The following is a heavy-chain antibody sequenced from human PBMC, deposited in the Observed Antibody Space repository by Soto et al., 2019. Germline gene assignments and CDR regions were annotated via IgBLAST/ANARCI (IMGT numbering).Heavy chain of an antibody. V-gene: IGHV4-4*02. Sequence: SETLSLTCAVSGGSISSSNWWSWVRQPPGKGLEWIGEIYHSGSTNYNPSLKSRVTISVDKSKNQFSLKLSSVTAADTAVYYCAREEAMVRGVSGLRRFDPWGQGTLVIVSS. D-gene: IGHD3-10*01. CDR1: GGSISSSNW. J-gene: IGHJ5*02. CDR2: IYHSGST. CDR3: AREEAMVRGVSGLRRFDP.